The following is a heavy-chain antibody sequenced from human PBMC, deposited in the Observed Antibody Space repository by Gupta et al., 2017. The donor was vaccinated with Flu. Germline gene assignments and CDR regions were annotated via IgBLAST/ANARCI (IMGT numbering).Heavy chain of an antibody. D-gene: IGHD1-26*01. J-gene: IGHJ4*02. CDR1: GFPFSSYA. CDR2: ISDTGGGT. CDR3: AKGYLKVGSDY. Sequence: EVQLLESGGGLAQPGGSLRLSCAASGFPFSSYALRWVRQAPGKGLEWVSGISDTGGGTYYADSVKGRFTISRDNSKNTLYLQMNSLRVGDTAVYYCAKGYLKVGSDYWGQGTLVTVSS. V-gene: IGHV3-23*01.